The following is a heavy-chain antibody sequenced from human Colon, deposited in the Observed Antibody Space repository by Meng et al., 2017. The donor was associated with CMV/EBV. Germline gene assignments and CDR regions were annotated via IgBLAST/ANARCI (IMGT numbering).Heavy chain of an antibody. V-gene: IGHV4-61*01. CDR3: ARSPGYPREFGY. J-gene: IGHJ4*02. D-gene: IGHD3-10*01. CDR2: VHYSGST. Sequence: GSLSLTCTVSGGSVSSGNYYWTWIRRPPGKGLECIGYVHYSGSTNYNPSLRSRATISVDTSKNQFSLKLSSVTAADTAVYYCARSPGYPREFGYWGQGTLVTVSS. CDR1: GGSVSSGNYY.